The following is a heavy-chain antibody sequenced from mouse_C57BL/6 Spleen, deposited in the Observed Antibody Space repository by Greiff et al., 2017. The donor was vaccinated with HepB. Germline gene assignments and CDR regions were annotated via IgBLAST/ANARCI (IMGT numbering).Heavy chain of an antibody. CDR3: AREGDGLYYFDY. D-gene: IGHD2-3*01. V-gene: IGHV1-76*01. CDR2: IYPGSGNT. Sequence: QVQLQQSGAELVRPGASVKLSCKASGYTFTDYYINWVKQRPGQGLEWIARIYPGSGNTYYNEKFKGKATLTAEKSSSTAYMQLSSLTSEDSAVYFCAREGDGLYYFDYWGQGTTLTVSS. J-gene: IGHJ2*01. CDR1: GYTFTDYY.